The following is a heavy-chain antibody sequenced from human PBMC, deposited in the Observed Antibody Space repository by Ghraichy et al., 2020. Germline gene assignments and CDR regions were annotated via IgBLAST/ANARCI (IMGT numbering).Heavy chain of an antibody. CDR3: ARGYDFWSGDREADFWFDT. CDR2: IKNDGSQS. J-gene: IGHJ5*02. V-gene: IGHV3-7*03. D-gene: IGHD3-3*01. Sequence: GGSLRLSCVASGFTFSSYWMSWVRQAPGKGLECVANIKNDGSQSYFVDSVKGRFTISSDNAKTSLYLQMNSLRAADTAVYYCARGYDFWSGDREADFWFDTWGQXT. CDR1: GFTFSSYW.